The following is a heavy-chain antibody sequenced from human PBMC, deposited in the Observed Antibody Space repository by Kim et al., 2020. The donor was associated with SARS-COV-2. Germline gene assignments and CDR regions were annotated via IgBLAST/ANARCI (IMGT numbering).Heavy chain of an antibody. CDR1: GFTFSSYG. J-gene: IGHJ4*02. CDR2: IWYDGSNN. Sequence: GGSLRLSCAASGFTFSSYGMHWVRQAPGKGLEWVAVIWYDGSNNYYADSVKGRFTISRDNSKNTLYLQMNSLRAEDKAVYYCARDRVAYCGGDCYSEVDYWVRGTLGTVP. V-gene: IGHV3-33*01. D-gene: IGHD2-21*02. CDR3: ARDRVAYCGGDCYSEVDY.